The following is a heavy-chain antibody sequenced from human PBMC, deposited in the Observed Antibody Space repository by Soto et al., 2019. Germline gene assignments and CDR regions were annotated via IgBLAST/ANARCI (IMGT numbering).Heavy chain of an antibody. CDR1: GGSISSYY. D-gene: IGHD6-13*01. CDR2: IYYSGST. J-gene: IGHJ5*02. CDR3: ARGSSSSWLPREKGYAP. Sequence: SETLSLTCTVSGGSISSYYWSWIRQPPGKGLEWIGYIYYSGSTNYNPSLKSRVTISVDTSKNQFSLKLSSVTAADTAVYYCARGSSSSWLPREKGYAPGGKGTRVPVS. V-gene: IGHV4-59*01.